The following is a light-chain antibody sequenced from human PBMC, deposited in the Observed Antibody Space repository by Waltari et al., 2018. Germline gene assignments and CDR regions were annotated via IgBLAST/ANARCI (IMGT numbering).Light chain of an antibody. CDR1: QSVSRH. J-gene: IGKJ1*01. CDR2: AAS. CDR3: QHYVRLPAT. Sequence: SCKASQSVSRHLAWYQQNPGQAPSLLIYAASTRATGIPDRFSGSGSGTDFSLTISRLEPEDFAVYYCQHYVRLPATFGQGTKVEIK. V-gene: IGKV3-20*01.